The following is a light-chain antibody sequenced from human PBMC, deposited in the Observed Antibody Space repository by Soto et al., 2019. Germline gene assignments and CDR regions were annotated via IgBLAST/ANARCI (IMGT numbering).Light chain of an antibody. CDR3: AVWDDSLKAVV. CDR2: SNN. Sequence: QSVLTQPPSASGTPGQRVTISCSGSSSNIGSNTGNWYQQLPGTAPKLLIYSNNQRPSGVPDRFSGSKSGTSASLAISGLQSEDEADYYCAVWDDSLKAVVFGGGTKLTVL. CDR1: SSNIGSNT. V-gene: IGLV1-44*01. J-gene: IGLJ2*01.